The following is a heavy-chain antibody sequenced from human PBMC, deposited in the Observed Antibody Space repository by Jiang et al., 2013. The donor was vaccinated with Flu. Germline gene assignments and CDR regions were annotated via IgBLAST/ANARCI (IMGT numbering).Heavy chain of an antibody. CDR3: GSSNFGIEYFQH. CDR2: LFYSGST. D-gene: IGHD4/OR15-4a*01. V-gene: IGHV4-39*01. Sequence: LVKPSETLSLTCTVSGGSISTTGYYWGWIRQSPVKGLEWIGSLFYSGSTYYNPSLKSRVTISADTSKTQFSLRLSSVSAADTAVYYCGSSNFGIEYFQHWGQGTLVTVSS. CDR1: GGSISTTGYY. J-gene: IGHJ1*01.